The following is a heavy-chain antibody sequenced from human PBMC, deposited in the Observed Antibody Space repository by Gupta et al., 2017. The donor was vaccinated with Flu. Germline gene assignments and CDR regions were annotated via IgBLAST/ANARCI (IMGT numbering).Heavy chain of an antibody. CDR1: GFTLSSYG. CDR3: AKEGGIRDYYGVDV. J-gene: IGHJ6*02. V-gene: IGHV3-30*18. Sequence: QLQLVESGGGVVQPGGSQRLPCVASGFTLSSYGIHWVRQAPGKGLEWVAFISYDGRHKYYGDSVKGRFTISRDNSEDTLYLELNSLRAEDTALYYCAKEGGIRDYYGVDVWGQGITVIVSS. D-gene: IGHD1-26*01. CDR2: ISYDGRHK.